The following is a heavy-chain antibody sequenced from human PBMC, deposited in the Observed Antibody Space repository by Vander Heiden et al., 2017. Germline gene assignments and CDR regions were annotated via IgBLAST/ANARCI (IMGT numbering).Heavy chain of an antibody. Sequence: EVQLWESGGGLVHPGGSLRLSCVSSGFTFGTYTMSWVRQAPGKGLEWVSGILGRGDTYYADSVRGRFTISRDNSKNTLYLQMNSLRAEDTAAYYCAKDLKPDGAWDFDYWGQGTLVTVSS. CDR3: AKDLKPDGAWDFDY. J-gene: IGHJ4*02. CDR2: ILGRGDT. V-gene: IGHV3-23*01. CDR1: GFTFGTYT. D-gene: IGHD2-21*01.